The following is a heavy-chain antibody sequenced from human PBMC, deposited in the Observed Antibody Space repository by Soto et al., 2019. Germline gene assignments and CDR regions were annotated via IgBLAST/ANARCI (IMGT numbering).Heavy chain of an antibody. J-gene: IGHJ6*02. Sequence: GGSLRLSCAASGFTFSSYGMHWVRQAPGKGLEWVAVISYDGSNKYYADSVKGRFTISRDNSKNTLYLQMNSLRAEDTAVYYCAKVTVRECSSTSCHSYYYGMDVWGQGTTVTVSS. CDR3: AKVTVRECSSTSCHSYYYGMDV. V-gene: IGHV3-30*18. CDR1: GFTFSSYG. CDR2: ISYDGSNK. D-gene: IGHD2-2*01.